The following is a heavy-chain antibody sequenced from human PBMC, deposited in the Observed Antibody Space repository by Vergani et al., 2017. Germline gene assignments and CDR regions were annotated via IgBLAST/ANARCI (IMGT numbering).Heavy chain of an antibody. CDR2: IIPIFGTA. Sequence: QVPLVQSGAEVKKPGSSVKVSCKASGGTFSSYAISWVRQAPGQGLEWMGRIIPIFGTANYAQKFQGRVTITADESTSTAYMELSSLRSEDTAVYYCAGGLGYCSSTSCREGYYYYYGMDVWGQGTTVTVSS. J-gene: IGHJ6*02. D-gene: IGHD2-2*01. CDR1: GGTFSSYA. V-gene: IGHV1-69*13. CDR3: AGGLGYCSSTSCREGYYYYYGMDV.